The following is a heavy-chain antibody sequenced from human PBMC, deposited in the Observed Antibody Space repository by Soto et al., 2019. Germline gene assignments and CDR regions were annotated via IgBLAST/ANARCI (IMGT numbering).Heavy chain of an antibody. CDR3: ARDAQDSSSWDDAFDI. D-gene: IGHD6-13*01. V-gene: IGHV6-1*01. CDR2: TYYRSKWYN. Sequence: SQTLSLTCAISGDSVSSNSAAWNWIRQSPSRGLEWLGRTYYRSKWYNDYAVSVKSRITINPDTSKNQFSLQLNSVTPEDTAVYYGARDAQDSSSWDDAFDIWGQGTMVTVSS. CDR1: GDSVSSNSAA. J-gene: IGHJ3*02.